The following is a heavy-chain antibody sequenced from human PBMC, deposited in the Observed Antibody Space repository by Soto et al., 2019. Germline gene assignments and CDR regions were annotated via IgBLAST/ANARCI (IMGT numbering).Heavy chain of an antibody. V-gene: IGHV3-23*01. CDR2: ISGSGGST. CDR3: ASPGYSYGYYYYYGMDV. J-gene: IGHJ6*02. CDR1: GFTFSSYA. D-gene: IGHD5-18*01. Sequence: HPGGSLRLSCAASGFTFSSYAMSWVRQAPGKGLEWVSAISGSGGSTYYADSVKGRFTISRDNSKNTLYLQMNSLRAEDTAVYYCASPGYSYGYYYYYGMDVWGQGTTVIVSS.